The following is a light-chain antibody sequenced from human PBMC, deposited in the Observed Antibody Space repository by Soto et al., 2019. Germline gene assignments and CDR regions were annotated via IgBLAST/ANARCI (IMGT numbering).Light chain of an antibody. J-gene: IGKJ4*02. CDR2: EES. CDR1: QSVRRN. Sequence: EIVMTQSPATLSVSPGERITLSCRASQSVRRNLAWYQQKPGQVPRLLIYEESTGATCIPARFSGSGSGTEFTLTISSLQSEDFAVYYCQQYNNWPLTFGGGTKVEIK. CDR3: QQYNNWPLT. V-gene: IGKV3-15*01.